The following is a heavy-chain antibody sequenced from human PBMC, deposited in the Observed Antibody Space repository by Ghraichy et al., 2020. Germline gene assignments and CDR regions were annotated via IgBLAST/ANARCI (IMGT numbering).Heavy chain of an antibody. D-gene: IGHD2-21*02. CDR1: GGSISSGGYY. CDR3: ARVGWRPYYFDS. J-gene: IGHJ4*02. CDR2: IYYSGST. Sequence: SETLSLTCTVSGGSISSGGYYWSWIRQHPGKGLEWIGYIYYSGSTYYNPSLKSRVTISVDTSKNQFSLKLSSVTAADTAVYYCARVGWRPYYFDSWGQGTLVTVSS. V-gene: IGHV4-31*03.